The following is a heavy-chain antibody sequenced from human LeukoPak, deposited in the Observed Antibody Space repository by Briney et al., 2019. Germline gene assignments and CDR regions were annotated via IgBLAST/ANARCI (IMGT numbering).Heavy chain of an antibody. CDR1: GFTFSSYA. CDR3: AKHIHQGSYHDYYYGMDA. J-gene: IGHJ6*02. D-gene: IGHD1-14*01. Sequence: GGSLRLSCAASGFTFSSYAMSWVRQVPGKGLEWVSGISLRGDSTYYADSVKGRFTVSRDNSRNTLYLQMNSLRADDTALYYCAKHIHQGSYHDYYYGMDAWGQGTTVTVSS. V-gene: IGHV3-23*01. CDR2: ISLRGDST.